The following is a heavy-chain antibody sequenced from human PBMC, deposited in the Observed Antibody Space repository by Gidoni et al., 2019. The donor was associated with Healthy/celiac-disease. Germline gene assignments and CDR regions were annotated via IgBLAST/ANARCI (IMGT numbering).Heavy chain of an antibody. CDR2: ISSSGSTI. CDR3: ARDHGSSWYAGVGFDY. Sequence: EVQLVESGGGLVQPGGSLSLSCAASGFTFSSYEMNWVRQAPGKGLEWVSYISSSGSTIYYADSGKGRFTISRDNAKNSLYLQMNSLRAEDTAVYYCARDHGSSWYAGVGFDYWGQGTLVTVSS. D-gene: IGHD6-13*01. CDR1: GFTFSSYE. J-gene: IGHJ4*02. V-gene: IGHV3-48*03.